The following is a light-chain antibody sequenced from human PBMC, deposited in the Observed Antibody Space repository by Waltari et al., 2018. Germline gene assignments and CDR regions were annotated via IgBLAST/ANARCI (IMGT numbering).Light chain of an antibody. J-gene: IGLJ2*01. CDR1: SSAVATYTR. CDR2: DVD. Sequence: QSALTQPASVSASLGQSITIPCPGPSSAVATYTRVSWYQQYPGKPPELILNDVDNRPSGVSNRFAGTKSRNTAFLTISGLQAEDEADYYCRSYTTNTRFFGGGTKLTVL. CDR3: RSYTTNTRF. V-gene: IGLV2-14*03.